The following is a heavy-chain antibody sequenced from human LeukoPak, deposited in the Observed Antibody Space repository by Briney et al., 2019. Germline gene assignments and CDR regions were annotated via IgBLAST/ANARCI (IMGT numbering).Heavy chain of an antibody. D-gene: IGHD3-10*01. CDR3: ARANSMVRGVKGGY. Sequence: PGGSLRLSCAASGFTFSSYNMNWVRQAPGKGLEWVSFISGSSTYIYHADSVKGRFTISRDNAKNSLYLQMNSLRAEDTAVYYCARANSMVRGVKGGYWGQGTLVTVSS. J-gene: IGHJ4*02. CDR2: ISGSSTYI. CDR1: GFTFSSYN. V-gene: IGHV3-21*01.